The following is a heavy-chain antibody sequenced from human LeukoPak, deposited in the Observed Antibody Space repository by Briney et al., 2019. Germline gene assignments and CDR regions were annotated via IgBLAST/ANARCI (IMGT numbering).Heavy chain of an antibody. Sequence: GGSLRLSCAAAGFTFSNFWMNWVRQTPGKGLEWVANIKQDGSEKNYVDSVKGRFTISRDNAKNSLFLQMNSLRAEDTAVYYCARGLRYDSSESQCNWFDPWGQGTLVIVSS. CDR3: ARGLRYDSSESQCNWFDP. D-gene: IGHD3-22*01. J-gene: IGHJ5*02. V-gene: IGHV3-7*01. CDR1: GFTFSNFW. CDR2: IKQDGSEK.